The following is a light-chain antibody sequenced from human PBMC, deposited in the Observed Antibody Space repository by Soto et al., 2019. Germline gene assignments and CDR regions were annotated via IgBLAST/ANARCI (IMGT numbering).Light chain of an antibody. CDR1: TSDVGGYKY. J-gene: IGLJ1*01. CDR3: SSYTTSSTLV. V-gene: IGLV2-14*01. CDR2: EVS. Sequence: QSVLTQPASVSGSPGQSITISCTGTTSDVGGYKYVSWYQQHPGKAPKLMIYEVSNRPSKVSNRFAGSKSGNTASLTISGLQAEDEADYYCSSYTTSSTLVFGTGTKVTVL.